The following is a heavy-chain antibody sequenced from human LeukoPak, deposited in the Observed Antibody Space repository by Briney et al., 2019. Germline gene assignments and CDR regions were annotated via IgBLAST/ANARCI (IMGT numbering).Heavy chain of an antibody. J-gene: IGHJ4*02. V-gene: IGHV3-30*02. CDR2: IQYDGNKK. CDR1: GFIFSTYG. CDR3: AKDPGGAVFGVANDYFHF. D-gene: IGHD3-3*01. Sequence: GGSLRLFCGASGFIFSTYGMHWARQARKGLEGVAFIQYDGNKKYYAESVKGRFTISRDNSENTVDLQMDRLTTDDTAVYYCAKDPGGAVFGVANDYFHFWGQGTLVTVSS.